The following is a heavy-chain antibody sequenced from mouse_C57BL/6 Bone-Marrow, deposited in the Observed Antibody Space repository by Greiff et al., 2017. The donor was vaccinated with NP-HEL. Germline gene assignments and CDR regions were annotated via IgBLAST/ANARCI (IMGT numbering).Heavy chain of an antibody. Sequence: EVKVVESEGGLVQPGSSMKLSCTASGFTFSDYYMAWVRQVPEKGLEWVANINYDGSSTYYLDSLKSRFIISRDNAKNILYLQMSSLKSEDTATYYCARGYDYDYWYFDVWGTGTTVTVSS. CDR2: INYDGSST. D-gene: IGHD2-4*01. CDR1: GFTFSDYY. CDR3: ARGYDYDYWYFDV. V-gene: IGHV5-16*01. J-gene: IGHJ1*03.